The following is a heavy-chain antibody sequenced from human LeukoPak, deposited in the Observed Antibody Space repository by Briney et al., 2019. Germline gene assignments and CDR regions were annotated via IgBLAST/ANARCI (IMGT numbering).Heavy chain of an antibody. CDR3: ARHNLFYCSGGSCYSGWFDP. D-gene: IGHD2-15*01. V-gene: IGHV4-61*02. J-gene: IGHJ5*02. Sequence: SETLSLTCTVSGGSISSGSYYWSWIRQPAGKGLEWIGRIYTSGSTNYNPSLKSRVTISVDTSKNQFSLKLSSVTAADTAVYYCARHNLFYCSGGSCYSGWFDPWGQGTLVTVSS. CDR2: IYTSGST. CDR1: GGSISSGSYY.